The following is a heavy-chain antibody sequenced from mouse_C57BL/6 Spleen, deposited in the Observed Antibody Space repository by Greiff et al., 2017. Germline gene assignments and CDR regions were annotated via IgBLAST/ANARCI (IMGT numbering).Heavy chain of an antibody. D-gene: IGHD1-1*01. CDR2: ISSVSSTI. J-gene: IGHJ2*01. V-gene: IGHV5-17*01. CDR1: GFTFSDYG. Sequence: EVHLVESGGGLVKPGGSLKLSCAASGFTFSDYGMHWVRQAPEKGLEWVAYISSVSSTIYYADTVKGRFTISRDNAKNTLFLQMTSLRSEDTAMYYCARGLLLPGYFDYWGQGTTLTVSS. CDR3: ARGLLLPGYFDY.